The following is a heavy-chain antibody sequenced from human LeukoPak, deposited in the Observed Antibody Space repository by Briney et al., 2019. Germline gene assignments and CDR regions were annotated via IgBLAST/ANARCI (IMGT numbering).Heavy chain of an antibody. V-gene: IGHV1-2*02. CDR3: ALAAAGLHFFDP. Sequence: ASVTVSCKASGYTFTGYYMHWVRQAPGQGLEWMGWINPNSGSTNYAQKFQGTVTITRDTSISPAYMDLSRLRSHRPALYSCALAAAGLHFFDPWGQGSLVTVCS. J-gene: IGHJ5*02. D-gene: IGHD6-13*01. CDR1: GYTFTGYY. CDR2: INPNSGST.